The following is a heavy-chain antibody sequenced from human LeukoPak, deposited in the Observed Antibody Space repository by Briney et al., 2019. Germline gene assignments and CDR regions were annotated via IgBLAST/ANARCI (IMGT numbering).Heavy chain of an antibody. CDR2: ISYGGSNK. CDR1: GFTFSSYA. V-gene: IGHV3-30*04. D-gene: IGHD2-15*01. Sequence: GGSLRLSCAASGFTFSSYAMHWVRQAPGKGLEWVAVISYGGSNKYYADSVKGRFTISRDNSKNTLYLQMNSLRAEDTAVYYCAKAGGDIVVVVAATNFLFDYWGQGTLVTVSS. CDR3: AKAGGDIVVVVAATNFLFDY. J-gene: IGHJ4*02.